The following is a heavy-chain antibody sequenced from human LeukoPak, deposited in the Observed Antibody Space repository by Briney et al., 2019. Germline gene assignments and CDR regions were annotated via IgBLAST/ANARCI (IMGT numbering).Heavy chain of an antibody. CDR1: TDSFSSHY. CDR2: ISYIGST. J-gene: IGHJ3*02. D-gene: IGHD4-17*01. Sequence: SETLSLTCAVSTDSFSSHYWTWIRQPPGKGLEWIGYISYIGSTNYNPSLKSRVTISIDTSKNQFSLKLSSVTAADTAVYYCTRDLVTVTKGFDIWGQGTMVSVSS. V-gene: IGHV4-59*11. CDR3: TRDLVTVTKGFDI.